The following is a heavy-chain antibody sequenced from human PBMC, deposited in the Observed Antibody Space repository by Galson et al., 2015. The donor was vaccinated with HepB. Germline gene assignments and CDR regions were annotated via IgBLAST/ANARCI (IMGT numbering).Heavy chain of an antibody. CDR1: GGTFSSYA. D-gene: IGHD3-22*01. CDR2: IIPIFGIA. CDR3: ARGIDYYDSSEGD. Sequence: SVKVSCKASGGTFSSYAISWVGQAPGQGLEWMGGIIPIFGIANYAQKFQGRVTITADKSTSTAYMELSSLRSEDTAVCYCARGIDYYDSSEGDWGQGTLVTVSS. V-gene: IGHV1-69*10. J-gene: IGHJ4*02.